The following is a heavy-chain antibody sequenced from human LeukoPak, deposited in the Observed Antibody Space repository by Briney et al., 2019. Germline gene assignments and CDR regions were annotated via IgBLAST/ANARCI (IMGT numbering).Heavy chain of an antibody. CDR1: GFTFSDYY. CDR2: ISSSRSTI. V-gene: IGHV3-11*01. CDR3: ARDSGGSSRYFDY. Sequence: PGGSLRLSCAASGFTFSDYYMSWIRQAPGKGLEWVSYISSSRSTIYYADSVKGRFTISRDNAKNSLYLQMNSLRADDTAVYYCARDSGGSSRYFDYWGQGTLVTVSS. D-gene: IGHD6-6*01. J-gene: IGHJ4*02.